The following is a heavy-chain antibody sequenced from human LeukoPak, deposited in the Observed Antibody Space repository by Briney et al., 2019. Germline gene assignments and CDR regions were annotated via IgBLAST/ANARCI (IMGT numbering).Heavy chain of an antibody. CDR3: AKQSAGSAAWYSLHYDF. CDR2: VDGGGGGT. CDR1: GLTFSNYA. J-gene: IGHJ4*02. V-gene: IGHV3-23*01. Sequence: GGSLRLSCAASGLTFSNYAMSWVRQAPGRGLEWVSSVDGGGGGTYYADSVKGRFTISRDNSKDTLYLQMNGLRAEDTAVYFCAKQSAGSAAWYSLHYDFWGQGTLVTVSS. D-gene: IGHD6-13*01.